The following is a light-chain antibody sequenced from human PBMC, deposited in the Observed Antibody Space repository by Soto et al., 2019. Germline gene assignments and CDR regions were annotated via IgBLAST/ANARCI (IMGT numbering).Light chain of an antibody. CDR3: SSYTSSSTRV. CDR2: VFI. Sequence: QSVLAQPASVSGSPGQSIAISFTVTISDIVAYDYVSFYQQFPYKPPKLIIYVFIHLPSLFSYRFSVSNSVNTSTLTISRXQAEDEDDYHCSSYTSSSTRVFGTGTKVTVL. V-gene: IGLV2-14*03. CDR1: ISDIVAYDY. J-gene: IGLJ1*01.